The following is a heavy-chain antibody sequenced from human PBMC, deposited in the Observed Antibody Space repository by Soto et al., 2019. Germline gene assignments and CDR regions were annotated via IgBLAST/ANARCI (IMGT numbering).Heavy chain of an antibody. Sequence: GGSLRLSCAASGFTFSDYYMSWILQAPWKGLEWVSYISSNGSTIYYADSVKGRFTISRDNTKNSLYLQMNSLRAEDTALYYCAKADVYTATASVFNAFDTWGQGIMVTVPS. J-gene: IGHJ3*02. V-gene: IGHV3-11*01. CDR3: AKADVYTATASVFNAFDT. D-gene: IGHD5-18*01. CDR2: ISSNGSTI. CDR1: GFTFSDYY.